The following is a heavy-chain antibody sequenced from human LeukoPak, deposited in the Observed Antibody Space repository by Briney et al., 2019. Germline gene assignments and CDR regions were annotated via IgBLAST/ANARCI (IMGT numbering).Heavy chain of an antibody. D-gene: IGHD6-13*01. V-gene: IGHV4-59*02. CDR2: IHHSGNS. CDR1: GASVTDYY. J-gene: IGHJ4*02. Sequence: PSETLSLTCTVSGASVTDYYWSWIRQSPGKGLEWISYIHHSGNSDYNPSLRSRVTTSLDTSMNQFSLNLSSVTAADTAVYYCARDFALYSSSWYVDYWGQGTLVTVSS. CDR3: ARDFALYSSSWYVDY.